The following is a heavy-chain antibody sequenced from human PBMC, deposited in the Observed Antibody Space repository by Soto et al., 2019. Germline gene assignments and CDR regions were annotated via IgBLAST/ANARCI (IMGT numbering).Heavy chain of an antibody. CDR1: GGSISPYY. J-gene: IGHJ4*02. Sequence: SETLSLTCTVSGGSISPYYWAWIRQPPGKGLEWVGYIYYSGSTSYNPSLKSRVTLSLETSKSQFSLRLSSVTASDTAVYYCARVLRGYSGFEDCYDYWGQGALVTVSS. CDR2: IYYSGST. V-gene: IGHV4-59*08. D-gene: IGHD5-12*01. CDR3: ARVLRGYSGFEDCYDY.